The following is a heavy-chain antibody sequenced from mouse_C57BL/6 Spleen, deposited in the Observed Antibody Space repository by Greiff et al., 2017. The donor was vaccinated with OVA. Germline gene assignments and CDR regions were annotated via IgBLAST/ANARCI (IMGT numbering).Heavy chain of an antibody. D-gene: IGHD2-3*01. V-gene: IGHV1-64*01. CDR2: IHPNSGST. CDR3: ARTKDGSRFAY. Sequence: QVQLQQPGAELVKPGASVKLSCKASGYTFTSYWMHWVKQRPGQGLEWIGMIHPNSGSTNYNEKFKSKATLTVDKSSSTAYMQLSSLTSEDSAVYYCARTKDGSRFAYWGQGTLVTVSA. J-gene: IGHJ3*01. CDR1: GYTFTSYW.